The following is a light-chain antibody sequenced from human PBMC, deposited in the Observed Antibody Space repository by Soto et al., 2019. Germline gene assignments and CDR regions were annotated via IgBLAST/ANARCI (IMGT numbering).Light chain of an antibody. CDR3: SSYTSSSTYVV. Sequence: QSVLTQPASVSGSPAQSITISCTGTSGDVGGYNYVSWYQQHPGKAPKLMIYEVSNRPSGVSNRFSGSKSGNTASLTISGLQSEDEADYYCSSYTSSSTYVVFGGGTKLTVL. CDR1: SGDVGGYNY. V-gene: IGLV2-14*01. CDR2: EVS. J-gene: IGLJ2*01.